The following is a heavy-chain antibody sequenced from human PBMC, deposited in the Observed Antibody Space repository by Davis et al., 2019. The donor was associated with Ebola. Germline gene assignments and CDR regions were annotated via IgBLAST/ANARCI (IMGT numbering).Heavy chain of an antibody. CDR3: ARAQFPTTSDH. CDR1: GYTFTSYG. J-gene: IGHJ4*02. D-gene: IGHD1-1*01. CDR2: ISAYNGNT. Sequence: AASVTVSCKASGYTFTSYGISWVRQAPGQGLEWMGWISAYNGNTNYAQKFQGRVTLTTDTSTSTAYMEVGILRSDDTAVYYCARAQFPTTSDHWGQGTLVTVSS. V-gene: IGHV1-18*01.